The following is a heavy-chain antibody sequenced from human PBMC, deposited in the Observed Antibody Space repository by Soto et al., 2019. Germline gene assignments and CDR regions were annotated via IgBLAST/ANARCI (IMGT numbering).Heavy chain of an antibody. D-gene: IGHD2-15*01. CDR1: GFTFSSHS. Sequence: EVQLVESGGGLVQPGGSLRVSCAASGFTFSSHSMNWVRQAPGKGLEWVSFISSSSTTVYYADSVKGRFIISRDNAKNSLYLQMNSLRDEDTAVYYCARDPSQDYCYVGSCHYFDYWGQGTLVTVSS. V-gene: IGHV3-48*02. CDR2: ISSSSTTV. CDR3: ARDPSQDYCYVGSCHYFDY. J-gene: IGHJ4*02.